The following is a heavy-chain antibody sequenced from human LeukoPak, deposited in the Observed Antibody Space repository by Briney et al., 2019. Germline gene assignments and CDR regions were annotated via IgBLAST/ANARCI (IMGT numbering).Heavy chain of an antibody. CDR1: GSTLSNYG. CDR3: AKRGVVIRVFLVGFHKEAYYFDS. Sequence: GGSLRLSCAVSGSTLSNYGMSWVRQAPGKGLEWVAGLSGSGGGSNYADSVQGRFTISRDNPKNTLYLQMNSLRAEDTAVYFCAKRGVVIRVFLVGFHKEAYYFDSWGQGALVTVSS. J-gene: IGHJ4*02. CDR2: LSGSGGGS. D-gene: IGHD3-10*01. V-gene: IGHV3-23*01.